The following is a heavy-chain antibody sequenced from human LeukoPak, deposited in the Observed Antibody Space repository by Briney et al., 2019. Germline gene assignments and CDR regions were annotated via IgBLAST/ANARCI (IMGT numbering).Heavy chain of an antibody. CDR1: GFTVSSNY. CDR2: IYSGGST. J-gene: IGHJ4*02. Sequence: GGSSRLSCAASGFTVSSNYMSWVRQAPGKGLERVSVIYSGGSTYYADSVKGRFTISRDTSKNTLYFQMNSLRAEDTAVYYCARGPPYINSWYGYNYWGQGTLVTVSS. CDR3: ARGPPYINSWYGYNY. V-gene: IGHV3-53*01. D-gene: IGHD6-13*01.